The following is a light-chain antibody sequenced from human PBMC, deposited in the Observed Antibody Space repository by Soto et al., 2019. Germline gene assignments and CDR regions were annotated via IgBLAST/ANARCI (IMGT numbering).Light chain of an antibody. J-gene: IGLJ3*02. CDR1: SGHSSYA. Sequence: QLVLTQSPSASASLGASVKLTCTLSSGHSSYAIAWHQQQPEKGPRYLMKLNSDGSHSKGDGIPDRFSGSSSGAERYLTISSLQYEDAADYYCQTWGTGIWVFGGGTKLTVL. CDR3: QTWGTGIWV. CDR2: LNSDGSH. V-gene: IGLV4-69*01.